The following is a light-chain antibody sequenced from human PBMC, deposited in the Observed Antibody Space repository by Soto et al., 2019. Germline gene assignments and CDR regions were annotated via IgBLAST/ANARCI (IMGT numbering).Light chain of an antibody. V-gene: IGKV1-39*01. Sequence: DIQMTQSPASLSASIGDRVIITCRASQSISNYLNWYQHKPGRAPKFLIYAASSLQSGAPSRFSGSGSGTDFTLTISSLQREDFGTYFCQQSFSSSWTFGQGTKVE. J-gene: IGKJ1*01. CDR1: QSISNY. CDR2: AAS. CDR3: QQSFSSSWT.